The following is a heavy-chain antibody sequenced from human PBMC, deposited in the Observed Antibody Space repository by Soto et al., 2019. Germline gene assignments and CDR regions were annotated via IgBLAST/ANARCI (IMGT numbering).Heavy chain of an antibody. J-gene: IGHJ4*02. CDR2: IYYSGTT. D-gene: IGHD1-26*01. CDR3: ARREIQGPIDY. Sequence: SETLSLTCAVSGYSISSSNWWGWIRQPPGKGLEWIGYIYYSGTTYYNPSLKSRVTMSVDTSKNQFSLKLTSVTAVDTAVYYCARREIQGPIDYWGQGTLATVSS. V-gene: IGHV4-28*01. CDR1: GYSISSSNW.